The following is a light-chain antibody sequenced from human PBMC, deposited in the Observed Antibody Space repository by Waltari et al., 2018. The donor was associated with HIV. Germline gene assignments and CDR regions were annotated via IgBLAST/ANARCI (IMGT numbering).Light chain of an antibody. Sequence: QSVLSQPPSASATPGQRVPISSPGRDPTSEFPPFSWYQQYPGAAPQLLIYDVSHRPSGVPDRFSGSKSGTSASLTISTLQSEDEALYYCAARSDISTTWVFGGGTRLTVL. V-gene: IGLV1-44*01. CDR3: AARSDISTTWV. CDR2: DVS. CDR1: DPTSEFPP. J-gene: IGLJ3*02.